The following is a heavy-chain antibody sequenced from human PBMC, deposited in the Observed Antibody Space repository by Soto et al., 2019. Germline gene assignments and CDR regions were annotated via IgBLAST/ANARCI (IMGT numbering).Heavy chain of an antibody. CDR3: ASLYDSSEIDI. CDR1: GSSISSYY. Sequence: SETLSLTCTVSGSSISSYYWSWIRQPPGKGLEWIGYIYYSGSTNYNPSLKSRVTISVDTSKNQFSLKLSSVTAADTAVYYCASLYDSSEIDIWGQGTMVTVSS. V-gene: IGHV4-59*01. D-gene: IGHD3-22*01. J-gene: IGHJ3*02. CDR2: IYYSGST.